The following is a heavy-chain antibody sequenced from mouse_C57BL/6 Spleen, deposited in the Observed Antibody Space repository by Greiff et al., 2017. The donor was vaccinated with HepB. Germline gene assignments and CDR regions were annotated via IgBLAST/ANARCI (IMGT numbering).Heavy chain of an antibody. J-gene: IGHJ3*01. CDR2: IDPSDSYT. D-gene: IGHD2-12*01. V-gene: IGHV1-69*01. CDR1: GYTFTSYW. CDR3: ARRGGYYYSPFAY. Sequence: QVQLQQPGAELVMPGASVKLSCKASGYTFTSYWMHWVKQRPGQGLEWIGEIDPSDSYTNYNQKFKGKSTLTVDKSSSTAYMQLSSLTSEDSTVYYCARRGGYYYSPFAYWGQGTLVTVSA.